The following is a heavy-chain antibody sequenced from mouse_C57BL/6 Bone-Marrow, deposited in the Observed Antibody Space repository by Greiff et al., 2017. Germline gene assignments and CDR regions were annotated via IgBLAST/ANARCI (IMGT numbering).Heavy chain of an antibody. CDR3: ARGGGSRLYAMDY. Sequence: EVKVVESEGGLVQPGSSMKLSCTASGFTFSDYYMAWVRQVPEKGLEWVANINYDGSSTYYLDSVKSRFIISRDNAKNILYLQRSSLKSEDTATYYCARGGGSRLYAMDYWGQGTSVTVSS. J-gene: IGHJ4*01. V-gene: IGHV5-16*01. CDR2: INYDGSST. D-gene: IGHD1-1*01. CDR1: GFTFSDYY.